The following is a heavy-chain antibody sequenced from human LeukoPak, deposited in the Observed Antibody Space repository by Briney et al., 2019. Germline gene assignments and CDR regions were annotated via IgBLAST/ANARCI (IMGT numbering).Heavy chain of an antibody. CDR2: ISSSGSTR. CDR1: VFTFSNYA. J-gene: IGHJ4*02. Sequence: PGGSLRLSCAASVFTFSNYAMNWVRQAPGKGLEWVSYISSSGSTRYYADSVKGRFTISRDNAKNSLYVQMNSLRAEDTAVYYCARDCSGYDCYSHNFDYWGQGTLVTVSS. V-gene: IGHV3-48*03. CDR3: ARDCSGYDCYSHNFDY. D-gene: IGHD3-22*01.